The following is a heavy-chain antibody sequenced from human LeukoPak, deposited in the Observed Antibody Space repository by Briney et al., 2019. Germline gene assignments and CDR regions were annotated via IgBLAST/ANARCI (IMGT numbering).Heavy chain of an antibody. J-gene: IGHJ4*02. CDR3: ARDIDY. CDR2: IYYSGST. Sequence: MASETLSLTCTVSGGSISSYYWSWIRQPPGKGLEWIGYIYYSGSTNYNPSLKSRVTISVDTSKNQFSLKLSSVTAADTAVYYCARDIDYWGQGTLVTVSS. CDR1: GGSISSYY. V-gene: IGHV4-59*01.